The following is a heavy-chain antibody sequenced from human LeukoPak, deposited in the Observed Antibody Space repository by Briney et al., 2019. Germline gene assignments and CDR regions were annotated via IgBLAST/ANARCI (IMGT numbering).Heavy chain of an antibody. CDR1: GGSISSYY. CDR3: ARQYFDNTGYYYFDS. CDR2: HYYSGST. V-gene: IGHV4-59*04. D-gene: IGHD3-22*01. J-gene: IGHJ4*02. Sequence: PSETLSLTCTVSGGSISSYYWSWIRQPPGKGLEWIGSHYYSGSTYYNPSLKSRVTMSADTSKNQFSLKLSSVTATDTAVYYCARQYFDNTGYYYFDSWGQGTLVTVSS.